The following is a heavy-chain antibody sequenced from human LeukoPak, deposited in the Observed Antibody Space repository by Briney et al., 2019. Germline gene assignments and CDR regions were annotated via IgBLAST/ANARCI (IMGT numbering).Heavy chain of an antibody. CDR2: ISYDGSNK. CDR3: AKAPFGSGTHGDY. V-gene: IGHV3-30*18. Sequence: PGGPLRLSCAASGFTFSSYGMHWVRQAPGKGLEWVAVISYDGSNKYYADSVKGRFTISRDNSKNTLYLQMNSLRAEDTAVYYCAKAPFGSGTHGDYWGQGTLVTVSS. CDR1: GFTFSSYG. J-gene: IGHJ4*02. D-gene: IGHD3-10*01.